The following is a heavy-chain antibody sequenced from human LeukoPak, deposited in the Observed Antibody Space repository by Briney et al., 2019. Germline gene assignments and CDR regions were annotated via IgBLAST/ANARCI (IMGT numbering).Heavy chain of an antibody. Sequence: PSETLSLTCTVSGGSVSSGSYYWSWLRQPPGKGLEWIGYIYYSGSTNYNPSLKSRVTISVDTSKNQFSLKLSSVTAADTAVYYCARDQGPYYDFWSGYYKDYYGMDVWGQGTTVTVSS. V-gene: IGHV4-61*01. CDR3: ARDQGPYYDFWSGYYKDYYGMDV. D-gene: IGHD3-3*01. CDR1: GGSVSSGSYY. J-gene: IGHJ6*02. CDR2: IYYSGST.